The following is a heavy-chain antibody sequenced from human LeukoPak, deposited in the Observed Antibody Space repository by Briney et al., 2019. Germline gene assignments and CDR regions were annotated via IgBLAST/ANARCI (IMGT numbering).Heavy chain of an antibody. CDR1: GYTFTSSG. CDR3: ARECYSSGWTKTRGFDY. D-gene: IGHD6-19*01. Sequence: ASVKVSCKASGYTFTSSGITWVRQAPGQGLQWMGWISAYNGNTNYAQKLQGRVTMTTDTSTSTAYMELRSLRSDDTAVYYCARECYSSGWTKTRGFDYWGQGTLVTVSS. J-gene: IGHJ4*02. CDR2: ISAYNGNT. V-gene: IGHV1-18*01.